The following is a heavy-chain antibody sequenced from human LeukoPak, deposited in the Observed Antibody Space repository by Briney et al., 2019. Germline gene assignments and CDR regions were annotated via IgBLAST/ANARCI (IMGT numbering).Heavy chain of an antibody. V-gene: IGHV7-4-1*02. CDR3: ARDSEARDY. CDR2: INTNTGIP. CDR1: GYTFTSYA. J-gene: IGHJ4*02. Sequence: ASVKVSCKASGYTFTSYAINWVRQAPRQGLEWMGWINTNTGIPTYAQGFTGRFVFSLDTSVSTAYLQISSLKAEDTAVYYCARDSEARDYWGQGTLVTVSS.